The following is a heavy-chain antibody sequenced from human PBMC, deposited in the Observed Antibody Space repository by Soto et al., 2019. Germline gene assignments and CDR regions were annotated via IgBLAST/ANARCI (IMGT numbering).Heavy chain of an antibody. Sequence: GGFLRLSCAASGFIFSTYAMNWVRQAPGKGLEWVSAISGSGGSTYYAESVRGRFTISRDNSINTLYLQMRSLRTEDTAVYYCAHPRGYGVFDAVDIWGQGTMVTVSS. CDR1: GFIFSTYA. J-gene: IGHJ3*02. D-gene: IGHD4-17*01. CDR3: AHPRGYGVFDAVDI. V-gene: IGHV3-23*01. CDR2: ISGSGGST.